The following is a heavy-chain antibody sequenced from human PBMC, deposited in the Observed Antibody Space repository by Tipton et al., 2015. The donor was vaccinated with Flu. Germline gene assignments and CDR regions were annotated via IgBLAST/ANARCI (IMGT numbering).Heavy chain of an antibody. D-gene: IGHD2-2*01. J-gene: IGHJ6*03. Sequence: TLSLTCTVSGGSISSYYWSWIRQPAGPGLERIGRIYTSGSTNYNPSLKSRVTMSVDTSKNQFSLKLSSVTAADTAVYYCEREFRRPAAMGYYYMDGWGKGTTVTVSS. CDR3: EREFRRPAAMGYYYMDG. CDR1: GGSISSYY. V-gene: IGHV4-4*07. CDR2: IYTSGST.